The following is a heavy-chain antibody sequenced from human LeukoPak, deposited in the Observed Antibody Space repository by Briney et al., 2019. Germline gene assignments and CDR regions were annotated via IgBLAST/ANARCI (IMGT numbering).Heavy chain of an antibody. CDR2: ISANNGST. V-gene: IGHV1-18*01. CDR1: GYTFTSYG. Sequence: ASVKVSCKASGYTFTSYGISWVRQAPGQGLEWMGWISANNGSTSYAQKFQGRVTMTRDTSTSTAYMELRSLRSDDTAVYYCARLGGGVVVAATSRRNNGFDPCGQGTLVTVSS. CDR3: ARLGGGVVVAATSRRNNGFDP. J-gene: IGHJ5*02. D-gene: IGHD2-15*01.